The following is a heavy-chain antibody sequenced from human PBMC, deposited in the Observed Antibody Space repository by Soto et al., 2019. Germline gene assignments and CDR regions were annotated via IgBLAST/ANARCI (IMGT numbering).Heavy chain of an antibody. Sequence: SETLSLTCTVSGGSISSYYWSWIRQPPGKGLEWIGYIYYSGSTNYNPSLKSRVTISVDTSKNQFSLKLSSLTSADTAVYYCASLDSYGNVGTPWGQGTLVTVSS. CDR2: IYYSGST. CDR1: GGSISSYY. CDR3: ASLDSYGNVGTP. D-gene: IGHD5-18*01. J-gene: IGHJ5*02. V-gene: IGHV4-59*12.